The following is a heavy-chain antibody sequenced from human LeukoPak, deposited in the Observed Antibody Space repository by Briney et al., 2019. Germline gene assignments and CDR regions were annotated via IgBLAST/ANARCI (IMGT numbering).Heavy chain of an antibody. D-gene: IGHD4-11*01. V-gene: IGHV3-33*06. CDR1: GFTYSHYG. Sequence: GVSLRLSCAASGFTYSHYGMHWVRQAPGKGLEWVAVIWSDATEQYYADAVKGRFTISRDNSRKTVYLQMNSLRGEDTAVYYRAKDAQRGFDYSNSLEYWGQGILVTVSP. J-gene: IGHJ4*02. CDR2: IWSDATEQ. CDR3: AKDAQRGFDYSNSLEY.